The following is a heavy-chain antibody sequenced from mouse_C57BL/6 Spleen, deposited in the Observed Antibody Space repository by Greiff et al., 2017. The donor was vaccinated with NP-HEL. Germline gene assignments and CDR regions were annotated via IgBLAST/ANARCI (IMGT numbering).Heavy chain of an antibody. V-gene: IGHV1-15*01. CDR1: GYTFTDYE. Sequence: VQLQQSGAELVRPGASVTLSCKASGYTFTDYEMHWVKQTPVHGLEWIGAIDPETGGTAYNQKFKGKAILTADKSSSTAYMELRSLTSEDSAVYDCTRWGLTLEYWGQGTTLTVSS. CDR3: TRWGLTLEY. J-gene: IGHJ2*01. CDR2: IDPETGGT. D-gene: IGHD1-3*01.